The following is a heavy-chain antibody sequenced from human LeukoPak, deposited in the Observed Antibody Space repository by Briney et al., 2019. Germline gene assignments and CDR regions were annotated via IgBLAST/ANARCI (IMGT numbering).Heavy chain of an antibody. CDR1: GGSISSGSYY. Sequence: SENLSLTCTVSGGSISSGSYYWSWIRQPAGKGLEWIGRIYTSGSTHYNPSLKSRVTISVDKSKNQFSLKLSSVTAADTAVYYCARAEVNYDFWSGYTNWFDPWGQGTLVTVSS. D-gene: IGHD3-3*01. V-gene: IGHV4-61*02. CDR2: IYTSGST. CDR3: ARAEVNYDFWSGYTNWFDP. J-gene: IGHJ5*02.